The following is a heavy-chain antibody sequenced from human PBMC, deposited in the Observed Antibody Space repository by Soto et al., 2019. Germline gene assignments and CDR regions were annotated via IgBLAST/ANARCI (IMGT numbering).Heavy chain of an antibody. CDR1: GFTFTSSA. CDR3: AAVPVDINDQYYYYYYYMDV. CDR2: IVVGSGNT. D-gene: IGHD5-12*01. J-gene: IGHJ6*03. V-gene: IGHV1-58*02. Sequence: QMQLVQSGPEVKKPGTSVKVSCKASGFTFTSSAMQWVRQARGQRLEWIGWIVVGSGNTNYAQKFQERVTITRDMSTSTAYMELSSLRSEDTAVYYCAAVPVDINDQYYYYYYYMDVWGKGTTVTVSS.